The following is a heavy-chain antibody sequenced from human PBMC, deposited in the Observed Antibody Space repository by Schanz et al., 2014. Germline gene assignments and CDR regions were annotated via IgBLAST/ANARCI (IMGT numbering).Heavy chain of an antibody. Sequence: QVQLVQSGAEVKKPGASVKVSCKSSGYTFTDYHIHWVRQAPGQGLEYMGRINPNSGGTNFAQKFQGRVTSTRDTSISTVYMELGRLRSDDTAVYYCAREGTVIRGLSGWFDPWGQGTLVTVSS. CDR1: GYTFTDYH. V-gene: IGHV1-2*01. CDR2: INPNSGGT. CDR3: AREGTVIRGLSGWFDP. J-gene: IGHJ5*02. D-gene: IGHD3-10*01.